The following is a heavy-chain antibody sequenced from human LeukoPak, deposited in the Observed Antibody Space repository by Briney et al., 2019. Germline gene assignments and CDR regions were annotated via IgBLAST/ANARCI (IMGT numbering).Heavy chain of an antibody. Sequence: PSETLSLTCTVSGGSISSSRYYWGWIRQPPGKGLEWIGSIYYSGSTYYNPSLKSRVTISVDTSKNQFSLKLSSVTAADTAVYYCTYSSSWRRGFYWGQGTLVTVSS. CDR1: GGSISSSRYY. J-gene: IGHJ4*02. CDR2: IYYSGST. V-gene: IGHV4-39*01. D-gene: IGHD6-13*01. CDR3: TYSSSWRRGFY.